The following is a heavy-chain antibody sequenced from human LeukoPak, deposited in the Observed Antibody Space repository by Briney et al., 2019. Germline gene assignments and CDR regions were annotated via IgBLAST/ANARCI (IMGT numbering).Heavy chain of an antibody. CDR2: IYYSGST. CDR3: ARGSSSSSWACDY. Sequence: SETLSLTCTVSGGSISSYYWSWIRQPPGKGLEWIGYIYYSGSTNYNPSLKSRVTTSVDTSKNQFSLKLSSVTAADTAVYYCARGSSSSSWACDYWGQGTLVTVSS. J-gene: IGHJ4*02. V-gene: IGHV4-59*01. CDR1: GGSISSYY. D-gene: IGHD6-13*01.